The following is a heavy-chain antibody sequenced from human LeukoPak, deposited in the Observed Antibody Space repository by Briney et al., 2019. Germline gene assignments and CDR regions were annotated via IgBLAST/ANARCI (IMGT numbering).Heavy chain of an antibody. J-gene: IGHJ3*02. CDR3: ASSILEGFGDHDAFDI. D-gene: IGHD3-10*01. CDR2: RWHDGSNK. V-gene: IGHV3-33*01. CDR1: GFTFSSYG. Sequence: GGSLRLSCAASGFTFSSYGMHWVRQAPGKGLEWVAVRWHDGSNKYYADFVKGRFAISRDNSKNTLYLQMNSLRAEETAVYYCASSILEGFGDHDAFDIWGQGTMVTVSS.